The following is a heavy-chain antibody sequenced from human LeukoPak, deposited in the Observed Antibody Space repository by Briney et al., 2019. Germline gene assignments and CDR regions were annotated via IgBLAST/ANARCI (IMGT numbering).Heavy chain of an antibody. CDR1: GFSFSSYG. J-gene: IGHJ6*03. D-gene: IGHD2-2*01. V-gene: IGHV3-30*18. CDR3: AKEGEDIVVVPAAQYYYYYYMDV. Sequence: PGGSLRLSCAASGFSFSSYGMHWVRQAPGKGLEWVAVIPYDGSNTYYGDSVKGRFTISRDNSKNTLYLQMNSLRAEDTAVYYCAKEGEDIVVVPAAQYYYYYYMDVWGKGTTVTVSS. CDR2: IPYDGSNT.